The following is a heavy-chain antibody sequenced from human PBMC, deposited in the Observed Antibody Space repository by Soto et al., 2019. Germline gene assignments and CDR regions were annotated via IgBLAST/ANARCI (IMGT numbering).Heavy chain of an antibody. CDR3: TRQKSSDYVQGYSQY. CDR2: VYYSGNT. Sequence: PSATLSLTCSVSDGSINRRSYYWGWIRQSPGKGLEWIGSVYYSGNTYYNPSLKSRVTISVDTSKTHFSLKLTSVAVADTFFYYCTRQKSSDYVQGYSQYWSRGPLVPV. V-gene: IGHV4-39*01. D-gene: IGHD4-17*01. CDR1: DGSINRRSYY. J-gene: IGHJ1*01.